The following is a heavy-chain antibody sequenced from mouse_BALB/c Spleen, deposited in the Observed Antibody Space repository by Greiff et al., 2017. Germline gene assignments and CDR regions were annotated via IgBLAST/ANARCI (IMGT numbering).Heavy chain of an antibody. Sequence: QVQLQQPGAELVRPGASVKLSCKASGYTFTSYWINWVKQRPGQGLEWIGNIYPSDSYTNYNQKFKDKATLTVDKSSSTAYMQLSSPTSEDSAVYYCTGYGNYGAMDYWGQGTSVTVSS. D-gene: IGHD2-10*02. V-gene: IGHV1-69*02. CDR3: TGYGNYGAMDY. CDR1: GYTFTSYW. CDR2: IYPSDSYT. J-gene: IGHJ4*01.